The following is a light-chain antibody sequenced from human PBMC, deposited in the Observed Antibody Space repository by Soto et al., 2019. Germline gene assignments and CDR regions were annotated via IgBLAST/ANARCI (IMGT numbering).Light chain of an antibody. V-gene: IGLV1-44*01. CDR3: AAWDDSLNGYV. CDR1: SSNIGSNT. J-gene: IGLJ1*01. Sequence: QSVLTQPPSASGTPGQRVTISCSGSSSNIGSNTVNWFQQLPGTAPKLLIYSDDQRPSGVPHRFSVSQSGTSASLAIRGLQSEDVADYYCAAWDDSLNGYVFGTGTKVTVL. CDR2: SDD.